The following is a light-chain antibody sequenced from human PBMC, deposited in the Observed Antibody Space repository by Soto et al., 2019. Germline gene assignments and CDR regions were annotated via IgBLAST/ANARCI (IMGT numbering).Light chain of an antibody. V-gene: IGKV4-1*01. CDR2: WAS. J-gene: IGKJ1*01. Sequence: DVVLTQSPDSLAVSLGERATINCKSSQSVLYSSNNMNYLAWYQQKAGQPPKLLIYWASTRESGVPDRFGGSGSGTEFTLTISSLQAEDVAVYYCQQYYSTPWTFGHGTKVAIK. CDR1: QSVLYSSNNMNY. CDR3: QQYYSTPWT.